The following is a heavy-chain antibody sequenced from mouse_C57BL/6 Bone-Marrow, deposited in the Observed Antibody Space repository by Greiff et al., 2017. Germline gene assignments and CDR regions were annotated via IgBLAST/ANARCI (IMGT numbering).Heavy chain of an antibody. D-gene: IGHD4-1*02. J-gene: IGHJ2*01. V-gene: IGHV1-47*01. CDR3: AIQLGGDYFDY. Sequence: VHLVESGAELVKPGASVKLSCKASGYTFTTYPIEWMKQNPGKSLEWIGNFHPYNDDTKYNEKFKGKATLTVEKSSSTVYLELSRLTSDDPAVYYCAIQLGGDYFDYWGQGTTLTVSS. CDR1: GYTFTTYP. CDR2: FHPYNDDT.